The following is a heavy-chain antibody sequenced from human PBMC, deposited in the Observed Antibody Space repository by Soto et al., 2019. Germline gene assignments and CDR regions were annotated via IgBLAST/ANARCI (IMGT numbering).Heavy chain of an antibody. CDR3: ANEIGPLNYYYVMAV. V-gene: IGHV3-9*01. D-gene: IGHD3-22*01. Sequence: GGSLRLSCAASGFTFDDYAMHWVRQAPGKGLEWVSGISWNSGSIGYADSVKGRFTISRDNAKNSLYLQMNSLRAEDTALYYCANEIGPLNYYYVMAVCGQGSTVTVSS. J-gene: IGHJ6*02. CDR1: GFTFDDYA. CDR2: ISWNSGSI.